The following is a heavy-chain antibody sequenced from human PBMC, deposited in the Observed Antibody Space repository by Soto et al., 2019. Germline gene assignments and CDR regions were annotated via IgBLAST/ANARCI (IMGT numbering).Heavy chain of an antibody. CDR3: AKAHFGSGTYTYYFDF. CDR2: VSGSGVNT. D-gene: IGHD3-10*01. J-gene: IGHJ4*02. Sequence: EVQLLESGRNLVQPGGSLRLSCAASGFIFSSYTMSWVRQAPGKGLEWVSGVSGSGVNTYYADSVKGRFTVSRDNSKNTLYLLMNSLRAEDTAVYYCAKAHFGSGTYTYYFDFWGQGTLVTVSS. CDR1: GFIFSSYT. V-gene: IGHV3-23*01.